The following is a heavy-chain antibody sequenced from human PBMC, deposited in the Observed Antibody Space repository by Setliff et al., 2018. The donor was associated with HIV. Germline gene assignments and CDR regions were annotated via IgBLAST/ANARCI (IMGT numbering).Heavy chain of an antibody. J-gene: IGHJ5*02. CDR1: GGSISSYY. CDR2: IYYSGST. CDR3: ARQGQWLVSNWFDP. V-gene: IGHV4-59*08. Sequence: KTSETLSLTCSVSGGSISSYYWSWIRQPPGKGLEWIGYIYYSGSTNYNPSLKSRVTISVDTSKNQFSLKLSSMTAADTAVYYCARQGQWLVSNWFDPWGQGTLVTVSS. D-gene: IGHD6-19*01.